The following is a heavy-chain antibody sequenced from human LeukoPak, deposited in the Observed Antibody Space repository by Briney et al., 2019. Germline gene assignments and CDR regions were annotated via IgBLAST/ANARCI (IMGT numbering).Heavy chain of an antibody. CDR1: GYTFTSYY. D-gene: IGHD3-22*01. Sequence: ASVKVSCKASGYTFTSYYMHWVRQAPGQGLEWMGIINPSGGGTSYAQKFQGRVTMTRDTSTSTVYMELSSLRSEDTAVYYCARMYYYDSSGYRGLDYWGQGTLVTVSS. CDR2: INPSGGGT. V-gene: IGHV1-46*01. J-gene: IGHJ4*02. CDR3: ARMYYYDSSGYRGLDY.